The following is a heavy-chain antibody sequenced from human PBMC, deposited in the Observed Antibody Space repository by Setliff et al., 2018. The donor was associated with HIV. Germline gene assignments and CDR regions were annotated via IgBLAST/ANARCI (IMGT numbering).Heavy chain of an antibody. CDR2: INHSGST. Sequence: SETLSLTCAVYGGSFSEYYWSWIRKSPGKGLEWIGEINHSGSTHYNPPLKSRATISVDTSKNQFSLRLNSVTAADTAVYYCARGATLLPGYSDRWEYFYMDVWGKGTTVTVSS. D-gene: IGHD5-12*01. CDR1: GGSFSEYY. V-gene: IGHV4-34*01. J-gene: IGHJ6*03. CDR3: ARGATLLPGYSDRWEYFYMDV.